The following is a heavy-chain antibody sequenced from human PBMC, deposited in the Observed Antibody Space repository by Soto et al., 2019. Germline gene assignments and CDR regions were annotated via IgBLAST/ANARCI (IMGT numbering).Heavy chain of an antibody. V-gene: IGHV3-23*01. J-gene: IGHJ4*02. CDR3: AKDRELAYYEILTWPVALDY. CDR1: GFTFSSYA. Sequence: RQSLRLSCAASGFTFSSYAMSWVRQAPGKGLEWVSAISGSGGSTYYADSVKGRFTISRDNSKNTLYLQMNSLRAEDTAVYYCAKDRELAYYEILTWPVALDYRGQSILGPVSS. D-gene: IGHD3-9*01. CDR2: ISGSGGST.